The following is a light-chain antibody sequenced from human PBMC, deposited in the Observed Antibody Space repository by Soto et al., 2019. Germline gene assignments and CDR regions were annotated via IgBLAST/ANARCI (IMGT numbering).Light chain of an antibody. CDR1: QSVRGN. Sequence: EIVLKHSPATLAVSPGEGATLSPSASQSVRGNLARYQQKPGQSPRLLIYGASSRATGIPARFSGSGSGTEFTLSIGSLSVEDCEVASCHYYNYQQFSRFGQGTGVEIK. CDR3: HYYNYQQFSR. J-gene: IGKJ5*01. V-gene: IGKV3-15*01. CDR2: GAS.